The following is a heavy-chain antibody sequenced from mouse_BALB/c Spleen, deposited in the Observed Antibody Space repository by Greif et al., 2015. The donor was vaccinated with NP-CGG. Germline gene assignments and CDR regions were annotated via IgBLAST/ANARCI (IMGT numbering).Heavy chain of an antibody. V-gene: IGHV1-4*01. Sequence: QVQLQQPGAEQARPGASGKISCKASGYTFASYTMHWVEQRPGQGLEWIGYINPSSGYTNYNQKFKDKATLTADKSTSTAYMQLSSLTSEDSAVYYCAGYYGSSYAMDYWGQGTSVTVSS. CDR2: INPSSGYT. D-gene: IGHD1-1*01. J-gene: IGHJ4*01. CDR3: AGYYGSSYAMDY. CDR1: GYTFASYT.